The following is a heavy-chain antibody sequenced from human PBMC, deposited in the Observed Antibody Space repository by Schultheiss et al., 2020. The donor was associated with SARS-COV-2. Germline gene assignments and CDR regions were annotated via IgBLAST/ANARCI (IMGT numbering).Heavy chain of an antibody. D-gene: IGHD3-10*01. CDR3: AKGRGGYYYGSGLSRDY. CDR1: GFTFSDYY. J-gene: IGHJ4*02. V-gene: IGHV3-11*04. Sequence: GSLRLSCAASGFTFSDYYMSWIRQAPGKGLEWVSYISSSGSTIYYADSVKGRFTISRDNSKNTLYLQMNSLRAEDTAVYYCAKGRGGYYYGSGLSRDYWGQGTLVTVSS. CDR2: ISSSGSTI.